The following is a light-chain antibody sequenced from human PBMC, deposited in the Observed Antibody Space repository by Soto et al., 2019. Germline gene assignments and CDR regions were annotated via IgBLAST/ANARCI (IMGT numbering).Light chain of an antibody. CDR1: GGVRGK. V-gene: IGKV3-15*01. Sequence: EVVMTQSPGALSVSPVGGCTLSCSAGGGVRGKLAGYQQKPCQAPRLLIYGASTRATGIPDRFSGGGSGTDFTLTISRLEPEDFAVYYCQQFSSYPLTFGGGTKVDI. CDR2: GAS. CDR3: QQFSSYPLT. J-gene: IGKJ4*01.